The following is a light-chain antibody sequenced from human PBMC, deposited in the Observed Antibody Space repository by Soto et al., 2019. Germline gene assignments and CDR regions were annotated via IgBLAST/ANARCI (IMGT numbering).Light chain of an antibody. CDR1: SGHSSYI. J-gene: IGLJ1*01. V-gene: IGLV4-60*02. CDR3: ETWDSNTHV. Sequence: QAVVTQSSSASASLGSSVKLTCTLSSGHSSYIIAWHQQQPGKAPRYLMKLEGSGSYNKGSGVPDRFSGSSSGADRYLTISTLQFEDEADYYCETWDSNTHVFGTGTKVTVL. CDR2: LEGSGSY.